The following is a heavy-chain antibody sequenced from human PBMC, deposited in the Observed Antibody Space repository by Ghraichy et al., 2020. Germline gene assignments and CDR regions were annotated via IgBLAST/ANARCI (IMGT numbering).Heavy chain of an antibody. CDR2: ISSSSSYI. J-gene: IGHJ6*02. D-gene: IGHD3-3*01. V-gene: IGHV3-21*01. CDR1: GFTFSSYS. CDR3: ARDFHSRFLEWLPHITEFYYGMDV. Sequence: GGSLRLSCAASGFTFSSYSMNWVRQAPGKGLEWVSSISSSSSYIYYADSVKGRFTISRDNAKNSLYLQMNSLRAEDTAVYYCARDFHSRFLEWLPHITEFYYGMDVWGQGTTVTVSS.